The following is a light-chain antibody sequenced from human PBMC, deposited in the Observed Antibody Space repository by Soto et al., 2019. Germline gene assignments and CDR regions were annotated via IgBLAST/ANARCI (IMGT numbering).Light chain of an antibody. J-gene: IGLJ2*01. Sequence: QSALTQPASVSGSPGQSITISCTGTSSDVGSYDYVSWYQQHPGKVPKLIIYEVSNRPSGVSNRFSGSKSGNTASLTISELQAEDEADYYCCSYTSTSTRLFGGGTKLTVL. CDR3: CSYTSTSTRL. CDR2: EVS. V-gene: IGLV2-14*01. CDR1: SSDVGSYDY.